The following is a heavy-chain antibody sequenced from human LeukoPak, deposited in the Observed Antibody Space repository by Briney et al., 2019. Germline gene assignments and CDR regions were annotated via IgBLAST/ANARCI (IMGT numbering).Heavy chain of an antibody. CDR1: GFSFTSYW. Sequence: GGSLRLSCAASGFSFTSYWMMWVRQAPGKGLEWVANIKQDGSEKYYVDSVKGRFSISRDNAKKSAYLQVNSLRDEDTAVYYCARYPMDVWGQGTTVTVSS. CDR2: IKQDGSEK. J-gene: IGHJ6*02. V-gene: IGHV3-7*01. CDR3: ARYPMDV.